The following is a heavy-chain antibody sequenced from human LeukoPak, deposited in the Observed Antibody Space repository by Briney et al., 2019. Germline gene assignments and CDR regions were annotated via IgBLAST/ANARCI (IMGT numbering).Heavy chain of an antibody. D-gene: IGHD6-13*01. V-gene: IGHV3-21*01. CDR2: ISSSSSYI. CDR1: GFTFSSYS. J-gene: IGHJ5*02. CDR3: ARGYSSSPNGFDP. Sequence: GGSLRLSCAASGFTFSSYSMNWVRQAPGKGLEWVSSISSSSSYIYYADSVKGRFTISRDNAKNSLYLQMNSLRAEDTAVYYCARGYSSSPNGFDPWGQGTLVTVSS.